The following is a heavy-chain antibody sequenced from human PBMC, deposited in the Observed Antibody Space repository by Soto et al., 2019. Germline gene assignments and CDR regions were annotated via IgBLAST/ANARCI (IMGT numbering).Heavy chain of an antibody. V-gene: IGHV4-4*02. Sequence: QVQLQESGPGLVKPSGTLSLTCAVSSGSISSSNWWSWVRQPPGKGLEWIGEIYHSGSTNYNPALKRRVTISVDKSKNQFSRRLSSVTAADTAVYYCAREKSQRMVRGATFDYWGQGTLVTVSS. CDR1: SGSISSSNW. CDR2: IYHSGST. J-gene: IGHJ4*02. D-gene: IGHD3-10*01. CDR3: AREKSQRMVRGATFDY.